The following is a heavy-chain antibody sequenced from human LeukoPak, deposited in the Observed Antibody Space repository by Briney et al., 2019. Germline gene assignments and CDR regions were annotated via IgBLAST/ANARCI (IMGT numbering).Heavy chain of an antibody. D-gene: IGHD6-6*01. V-gene: IGHV3-74*01. CDR3: ARGAPERISSSTNYYFDY. CDR2: INSDGSST. CDR1: GFTFSSYW. Sequence: GGSLRLSCAASGFTFSSYWMHWVRQAPGKGLVWVSRINSDGSSTSYADSVKGRFTISRDDSKNTLSLQMNSLRAEDTAVYYCARGAPERISSSTNYYFDYWGQGTLVTVSS. J-gene: IGHJ4*02.